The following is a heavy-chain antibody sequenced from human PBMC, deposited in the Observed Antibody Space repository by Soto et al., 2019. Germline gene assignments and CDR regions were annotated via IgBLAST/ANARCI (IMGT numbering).Heavy chain of an antibody. D-gene: IGHD3-16*01. CDR1: GGSISSGGYY. CDR3: ARDSTVGLYYGMDV. CDR2: IYYSGST. J-gene: IGHJ6*02. Sequence: QVQLQESGPGLVKPSQTLSLTCTVSGGSISSGGYYWSWIRQHPGKGLEWIGYIYYSGSTYYKPSLKSRVTISVDTSKNQFSLKLSSVTAADTAVYYCARDSTVGLYYGMDVWGQGTTVTVSS. V-gene: IGHV4-31*03.